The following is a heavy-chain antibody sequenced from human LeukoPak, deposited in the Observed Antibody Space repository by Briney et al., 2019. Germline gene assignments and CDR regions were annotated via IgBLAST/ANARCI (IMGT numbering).Heavy chain of an antibody. J-gene: IGHJ4*02. D-gene: IGHD2-21*02. V-gene: IGHV3-66*01. CDR2: IYTGGGT. Sequence: GGSLRLSCAAAGFSISHYYMTWVRQTPGKGLDWVSVIYTGGGTNYGDSVKGRFTVSRDNSKNTLYLQMNSLRADDTAIYYCARGQAYCGADCYSDWGQGTLVTVSS. CDR3: ARGQAYCGADCYSD. CDR1: GFSISHYY.